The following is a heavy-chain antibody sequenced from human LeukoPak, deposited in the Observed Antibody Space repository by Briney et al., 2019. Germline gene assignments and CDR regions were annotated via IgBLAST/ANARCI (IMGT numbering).Heavy chain of an antibody. D-gene: IGHD1-1*01. Sequence: ASVKVSCKASGYTFTGYYMHWVRQAPGQGLESMGRINPNSGGTNYAQKFQGRVTMTRDTSISTAYMELSRLRSDDTAVYYCASGTRSYYYYYMDVWGKGTTVTVSS. CDR3: ASGTRSYYYYYMDV. J-gene: IGHJ6*03. V-gene: IGHV1-2*06. CDR2: INPNSGGT. CDR1: GYTFTGYY.